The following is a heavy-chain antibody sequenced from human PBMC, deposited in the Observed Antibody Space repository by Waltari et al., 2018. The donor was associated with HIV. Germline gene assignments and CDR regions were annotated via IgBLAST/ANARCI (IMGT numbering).Heavy chain of an antibody. J-gene: IGHJ4*02. Sequence: QVQLQESGPGLVKPSETLSLICSVSGGPTRGSYWPLTRQPPGKGLEWIGYVHGSGNTKYNPSLQSRVTISIDTSKNQVSLALNSVTAADTAVYFCARVKASYYDGSGFYFLDYWGQGTLVTVSS. CDR3: ARVKASYYDGSGFYFLDY. D-gene: IGHD3-22*01. V-gene: IGHV4-59*01. CDR1: GGPTRGSY. CDR2: VHGSGNT.